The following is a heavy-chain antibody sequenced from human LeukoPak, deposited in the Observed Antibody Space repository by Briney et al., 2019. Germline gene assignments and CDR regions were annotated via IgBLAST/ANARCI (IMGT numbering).Heavy chain of an antibody. CDR3: VKRTGLYFDY. V-gene: IGHV3-64D*09. CDR1: GFTFSSSA. CDR2: ISSNGGST. Sequence: PGGSLRLSCSASGFTFSSSAIHWVRQAPGKGLEYVSGISSNGGSTYNADSVEGRFTISRDNSKNTVYLQMSSLRPEDTALYYCVKRTGLYFDYWGQGTLVTVSS. J-gene: IGHJ4*02. D-gene: IGHD1-1*01.